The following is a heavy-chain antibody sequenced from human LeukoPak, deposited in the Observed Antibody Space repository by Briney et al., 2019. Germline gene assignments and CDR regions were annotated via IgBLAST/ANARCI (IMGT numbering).Heavy chain of an antibody. CDR1: GGSFSGYY. CDR3: ARGRYSSSWYGMSA. J-gene: IGHJ5*02. CDR2: INHSGST. D-gene: IGHD6-13*01. Sequence: PSETLSLTCAVYGGSFSGYYWSWIRQPPGKGLEWIGEINHSGSTNYNPSLKSRVTISVDTSKNQSSLKLSSVTAADTAVYYCARGRYSSSWYGMSAWGQGTLVTVSS. V-gene: IGHV4-34*01.